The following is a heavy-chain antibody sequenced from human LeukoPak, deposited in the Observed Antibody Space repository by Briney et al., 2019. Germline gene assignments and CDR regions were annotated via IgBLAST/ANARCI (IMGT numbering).Heavy chain of an antibody. Sequence: PGGSLGLSCAASGFTSSSYEMNWVRQAPGKGLEWVSYISSSGSTIYYADSVKGRFTISRDNAKNSLYLQMNSLRAEDTAVYYCAELGITMIGGVWGKGTTVTISS. CDR2: ISSSGSTI. D-gene: IGHD3-10*02. CDR1: GFTSSSYE. V-gene: IGHV3-48*03. CDR3: AELGITMIGGV. J-gene: IGHJ6*04.